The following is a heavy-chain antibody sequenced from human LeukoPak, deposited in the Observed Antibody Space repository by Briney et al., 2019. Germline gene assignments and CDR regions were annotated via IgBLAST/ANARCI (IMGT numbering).Heavy chain of an antibody. CDR1: GFTFDDYA. CDR2: ISWNSGSI. Sequence: PGRSLRLSCAASGFTFDDYAMHWVRQAPGKGLEWVSGISWNSGSIGYADSVKGRFTISRDNAKNSLYLQMNSLRAEDTALYYCAKDIGLLWFGELLGGSAFDIWGQGTMVTVSS. J-gene: IGHJ3*02. D-gene: IGHD3-10*01. V-gene: IGHV3-9*01. CDR3: AKDIGLLWFGELLGGSAFDI.